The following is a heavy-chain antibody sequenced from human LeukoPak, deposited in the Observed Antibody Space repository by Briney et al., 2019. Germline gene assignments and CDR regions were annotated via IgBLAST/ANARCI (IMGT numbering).Heavy chain of an antibody. CDR3: ARDSQGGFGELLPAVGYYYYGMDV. V-gene: IGHV4-31*03. D-gene: IGHD3-10*01. J-gene: IGHJ6*02. Sequence: PSQTLSLTCTVSGGSISSGGYYWSWIRQHPGKGLEWIGYIYYSGSTYYNPSLKSRVTISVDTSKNQFSLKLSSVTAADTAVYYCARDSQGGFGELLPAVGYYYYGMDVWGQGTTVTVSS. CDR1: GGSISSGGYY. CDR2: IYYSGST.